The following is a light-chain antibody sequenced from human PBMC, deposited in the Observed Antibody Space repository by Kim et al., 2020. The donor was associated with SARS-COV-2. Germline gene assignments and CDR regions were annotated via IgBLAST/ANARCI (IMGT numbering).Light chain of an antibody. V-gene: IGKV3-20*01. Sequence: EIVLTQSPGTLSVSPGERATLSCRASQSINSRFLAWYQQRPGQAPRLLIYGASSRATGIPDRFSGSGSGTDFTLTITRLEPEDVAVYFCQHYDNSPLTFGGGNKVDIK. CDR2: GAS. CDR3: QHYDNSPLT. J-gene: IGKJ4*01. CDR1: QSINSRF.